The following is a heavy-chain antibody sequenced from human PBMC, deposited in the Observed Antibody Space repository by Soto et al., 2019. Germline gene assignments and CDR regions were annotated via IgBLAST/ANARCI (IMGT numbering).Heavy chain of an antibody. V-gene: IGHV1-69*01. J-gene: IGHJ6*02. CDR3: ARVLYYGSGSYSPYGMDV. CDR1: GVSFNNNG. CDR2: VSPPFRTS. Sequence: QVQLVQSGAEVKKPGSSVKVSCKTSGVSFNNNGIGWVRQAPGHGLERMGGVSPPFRTSNYARKFQGRISSTAHASTGTVNMELSSLTSEDTAQYYCARVLYYGSGSYSPYGMDVWGQGTTVTVSS. D-gene: IGHD3-10*01.